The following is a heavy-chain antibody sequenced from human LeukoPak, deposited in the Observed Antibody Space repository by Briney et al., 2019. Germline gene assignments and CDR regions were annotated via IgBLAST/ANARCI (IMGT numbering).Heavy chain of an antibody. V-gene: IGHV4-34*01. CDR1: GGSFSGYY. Sequence: QPSETLSLTCAVYGGSFSGYYWSWIRQPPGKGLEWIGEINHSGSTNYNPSLKSRVTISVDTSKNQFSLKLSSVTAADTAVYYCARGHYYYDSSGYLDYWGQGTTVTVSS. CDR3: ARGHYYYDSSGYLDY. J-gene: IGHJ4*03. CDR2: INHSGST. D-gene: IGHD3-22*01.